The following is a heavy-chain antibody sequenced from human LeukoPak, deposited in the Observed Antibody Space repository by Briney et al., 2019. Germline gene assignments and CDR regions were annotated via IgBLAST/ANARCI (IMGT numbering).Heavy chain of an antibody. J-gene: IGHJ4*02. CDR2: IYYSGST. Sequence: SETLSLTCTVSGGSISSSYWGWIRQPPGKGLEWIGYIYYSGSTNHNPSLKSRVTISVDTSKNQFSLKLSSVTAADTAVYYCARQGITYSRGWYVDYWGQGTLVTVSS. CDR1: GGSISSSY. D-gene: IGHD6-19*01. V-gene: IGHV4-59*08. CDR3: ARQGITYSRGWYVDY.